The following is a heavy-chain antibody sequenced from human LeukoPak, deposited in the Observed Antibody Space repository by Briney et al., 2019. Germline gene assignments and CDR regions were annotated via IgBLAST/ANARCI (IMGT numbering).Heavy chain of an antibody. V-gene: IGHV3-30*18. CDR3: AKDLAAAGPEGAY. J-gene: IGHJ4*02. CDR1: GFTFSSYG. D-gene: IGHD6-13*01. CDR2: ISYDGSNK. Sequence: PGGSLSLSCAASGFTFSSYGMHWVRQAPGKGLEWVAVISYDGSNKYYADSVKGRFTISRDNSKNTLYLQMNSLRAEDTAVYYSAKDLAAAGPEGAYWGQGTLVTVSS.